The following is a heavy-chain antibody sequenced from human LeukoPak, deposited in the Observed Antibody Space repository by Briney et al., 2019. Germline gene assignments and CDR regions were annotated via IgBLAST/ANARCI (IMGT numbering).Heavy chain of an antibody. J-gene: IGHJ6*02. CDR2: IYYSGST. V-gene: IGHV4-59*01. Sequence: PSETLSLTCTVSGGSISSYYWSWIRQPPGNGLEWIGYIYYSGSTNYNPSLKSRVTISVDTSKNQFSLKLSSVTAADTAVYYCARAWYGYYYYYGMDVWGQGTTVTVSS. CDR3: ARAWYGYYYYYGMDV. CDR1: GGSISSYY. D-gene: IGHD6-13*01.